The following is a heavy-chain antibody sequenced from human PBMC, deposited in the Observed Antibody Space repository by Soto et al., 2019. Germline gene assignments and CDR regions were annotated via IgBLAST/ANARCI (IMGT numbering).Heavy chain of an antibody. J-gene: IGHJ6*02. CDR3: ARRGNGYYYYGKDV. D-gene: IGHD4-4*01. V-gene: IGHV4-30-4*01. CDR1: GGSISSGDYY. Sequence: SETLSLTCTVSGGSISSGDYYWSWIRQPPGKGLEWIGYIYYSGSTYYNPSLKSRVTISVDTSKNQFSLKLSSVTAADTAVYYCARRGNGYYYYGKDVWSQGTTVTVSS. CDR2: IYYSGST.